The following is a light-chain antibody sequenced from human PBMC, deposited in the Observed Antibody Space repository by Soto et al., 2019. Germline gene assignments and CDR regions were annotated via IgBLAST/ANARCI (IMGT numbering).Light chain of an antibody. Sequence: DIQMTQSPSTLSASIGDRVTITCRASQTIRRWLAWYQQKPGKAPRVLMYDVSSLQSGVPPRFSGSGSGTEFTLTIGNLHPDDFATYYCQQYDSYPLTFGGGTKVDNK. V-gene: IGKV1-5*01. CDR3: QQYDSYPLT. J-gene: IGKJ4*01. CDR2: DVS. CDR1: QTIRRW.